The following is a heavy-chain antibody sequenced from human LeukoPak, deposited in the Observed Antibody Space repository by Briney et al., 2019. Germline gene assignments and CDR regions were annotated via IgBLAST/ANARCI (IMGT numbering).Heavy chain of an antibody. D-gene: IGHD2-2*01. Sequence: ASVKVSCKVSGYTLTELSMHWVRQAPGKGLEWMGGFDPEDGETIYAQKFQGRVTMTTDTSTNTAYLELKTLTSDDTAIYYCARGAEGGTSMRNRYYYYYMDVWGKGITVTVSS. J-gene: IGHJ6*03. CDR2: FDPEDGET. V-gene: IGHV1-24*01. CDR1: GYTLTELS. CDR3: ARGAEGGTSMRNRYYYYYMDV.